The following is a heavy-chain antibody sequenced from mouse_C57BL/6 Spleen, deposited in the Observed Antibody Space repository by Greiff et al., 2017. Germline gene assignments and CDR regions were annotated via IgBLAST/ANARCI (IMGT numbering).Heavy chain of an antibody. CDR3: ARGGKPHWYFDV. J-gene: IGHJ1*03. Sequence: EVKLVESGGGLVKPGGSLKLSCAASGFTFSSYAMSWVRQTPEKRLEWVATISDGGSYTYYPDNVKGRFTISRDNAKNNLYLQMSHLKSEDTAMYYCARGGKPHWYFDVWGTGTTVTVSS. CDR2: ISDGGSYT. V-gene: IGHV5-4*03. CDR1: GFTFSSYA.